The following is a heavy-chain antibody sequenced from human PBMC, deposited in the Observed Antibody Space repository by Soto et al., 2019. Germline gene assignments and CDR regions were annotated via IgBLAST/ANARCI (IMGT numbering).Heavy chain of an antibody. Sequence: SETLSLTCTVSGGSMKNFFWSWIRQPPGKGLEWIGYIPYSGGPTYTPSLKSRVSIAIDTSRNQFSLRLTSVTTEDTAVYYCARDVSIIVRLRGLTRPDPWGQGTPVTVSS. CDR1: GGSMKNFF. CDR3: ARDVSIIVRLRGLTRPDP. CDR2: IPYSGGP. D-gene: IGHD3-10*01. V-gene: IGHV4-59*01. J-gene: IGHJ5*02.